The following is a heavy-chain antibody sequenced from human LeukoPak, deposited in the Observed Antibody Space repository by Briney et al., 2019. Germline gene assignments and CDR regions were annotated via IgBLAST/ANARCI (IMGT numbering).Heavy chain of an antibody. V-gene: IGHV4-34*01. D-gene: IGHD3-10*01. CDR3: ARTRYYYNSRSYGAPYYFDY. Sequence: SETLSLTCAVYGGSFSGYYWSWIRQPPGKGLEWIGEINHSGRTNYNPSLKSRVTISVDTSKNQFSLKLSSVTAADTAVYYCARTRYYYNSRSYGAPYYFDYWGQGTLVTVSS. J-gene: IGHJ4*02. CDR2: INHSGRT. CDR1: GGSFSGYY.